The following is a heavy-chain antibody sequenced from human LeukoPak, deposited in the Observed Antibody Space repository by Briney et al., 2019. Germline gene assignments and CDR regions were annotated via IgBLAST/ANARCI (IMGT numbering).Heavy chain of an antibody. J-gene: IGHJ4*02. D-gene: IGHD3-10*01. V-gene: IGHV3-13*04. CDR3: ARGARFGELFSNNFDY. CDR2: IGTAGDT. CDR1: GFTFSSYD. Sequence: GGSLRLSCAASGFTFSSYDMHWVRQAPGKGLEWVSAIGTAGDTYYPGSVKGRFTISRENAKNSLYLQMNSRRAGDTAVYYCARGARFGELFSNNFDYWGQGTLVTVSS.